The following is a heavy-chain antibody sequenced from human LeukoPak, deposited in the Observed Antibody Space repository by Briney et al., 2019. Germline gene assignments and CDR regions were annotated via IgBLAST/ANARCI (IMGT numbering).Heavy chain of an antibody. D-gene: IGHD6-13*01. Sequence: ASVKVSCKACGYTFTSYGISWVRQAPGQGLEWMGWISAYNGNTNYAQKLQGRVTMTTDTSTSTAYMELRSLRSDDTAVYYCARVSPIAAAVAYYFDYWGQGTLVTVSS. J-gene: IGHJ4*02. CDR2: ISAYNGNT. CDR3: ARVSPIAAAVAYYFDY. V-gene: IGHV1-18*01. CDR1: GYTFTSYG.